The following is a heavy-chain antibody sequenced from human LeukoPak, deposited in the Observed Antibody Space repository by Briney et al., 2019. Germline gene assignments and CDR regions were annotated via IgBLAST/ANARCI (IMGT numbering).Heavy chain of an antibody. V-gene: IGHV1-18*01. D-gene: IGHD5-18*01. J-gene: IGHJ4*02. Sequence: ASVKVSCKASGYSFTSFGISWVRQAPGQGLEWMGWISAYNGNTNYVQKFQGRVTMTTDISTSTAYMELRSLRSDDTAVFYCVRYLGVDTSMIFFDYWGQGTLVTVSS. CDR3: VRYLGVDTSMIFFDY. CDR2: ISAYNGNT. CDR1: GYSFTSFG.